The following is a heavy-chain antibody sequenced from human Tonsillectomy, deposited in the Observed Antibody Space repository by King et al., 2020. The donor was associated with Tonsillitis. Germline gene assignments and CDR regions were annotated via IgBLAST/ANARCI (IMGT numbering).Heavy chain of an antibody. V-gene: IGHV3-20*04. CDR3: ARHPGYFSL. CDR1: GFTFDDYA. Sequence: QLVQSGGGVVRPGGSLRLSCAASGFTFDDYAMSWVRQAPGKGLEWVFGINWNVGSTGYADSVKCRFTISRDNAKNPLYLQMNSLRAEDTAFYYCARHPGYFSLWGRGTLVTVSS. CDR2: INWNVGST. J-gene: IGHJ2*01.